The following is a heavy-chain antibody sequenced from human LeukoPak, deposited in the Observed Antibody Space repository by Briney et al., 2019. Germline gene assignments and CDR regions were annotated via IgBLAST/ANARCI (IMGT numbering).Heavy chain of an antibody. J-gene: IGHJ4*02. CDR3: ARGHFYYFDY. CDR2: IKQDGSQE. Sequence: GGSLRLSCAASRFTLSTYWMSWVRQAPGKGLEWVAHIKQDGSQEYYVDSVKGRFTISRDSAKNSLYLQMNSLRAEDTAVYYCARGHFYYFDYWGQGTLVTVSS. CDR1: RFTLSTYW. D-gene: IGHD2/OR15-2a*01. V-gene: IGHV3-7*01.